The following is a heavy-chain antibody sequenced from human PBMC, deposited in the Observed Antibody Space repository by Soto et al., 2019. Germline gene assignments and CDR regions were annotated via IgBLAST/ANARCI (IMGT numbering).Heavy chain of an antibody. CDR2: VFTTGTT. CDR3: ARDFNSIFDDFADMRWNFDP. V-gene: IGHV4-4*07. Sequence: SETLSLTCSVPGGSINNYYWSWVRQSAGKGLEWIGRVFTTGTTDYNPSLKGRVTISVDTSKNQFSLSLRSVTAADTAIYYCARDFNSIFDDFADMRWNFDPWGQGTLVTVSS. D-gene: IGHD3-3*02. J-gene: IGHJ5*02. CDR1: GGSINNYY.